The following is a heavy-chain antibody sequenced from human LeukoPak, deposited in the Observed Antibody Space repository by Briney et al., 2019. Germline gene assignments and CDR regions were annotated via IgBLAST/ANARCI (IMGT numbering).Heavy chain of an antibody. CDR1: GFTFSNSW. V-gene: IGHV3-7*05. J-gene: IGHJ4*02. CDR2: IKNDGTDK. D-gene: IGHD6-13*01. CDR3: ARGGGHQLVTMIDY. Sequence: GGSLRLSCGASGFTFSNSWMSWLRQAPGKGLDWVANIKNDGTDKYYVDSVRGRFTISRDNAKNSLYLQMSSLRAEDTAVYYCARGGGHQLVTMIDYWGQGTLVTVSS.